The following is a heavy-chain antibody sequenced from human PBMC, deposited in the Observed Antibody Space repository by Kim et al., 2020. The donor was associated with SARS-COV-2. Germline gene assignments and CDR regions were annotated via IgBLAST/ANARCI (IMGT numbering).Heavy chain of an antibody. Sequence: TVESRITINTDTSKNQFSLQLNSVTPEDTAVYYCARRFAGVPATDYMDVWGKGTTVTVSS. CDR3: ARRFAGVPATDYMDV. V-gene: IGHV6-1*01. D-gene: IGHD2-2*01. J-gene: IGHJ6*03.